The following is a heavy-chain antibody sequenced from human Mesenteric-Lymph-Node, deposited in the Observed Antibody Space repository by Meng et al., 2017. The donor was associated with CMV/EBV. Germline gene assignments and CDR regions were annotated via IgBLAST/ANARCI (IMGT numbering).Heavy chain of an antibody. D-gene: IGHD2-2*01. CDR2: IKQDGSEK. J-gene: IGHJ4*02. V-gene: IGHV3-7*01. CDR1: GFTFS. Sequence: GESLKISCAASGFTFSMSWVRQAPGKGLECVINIKQDGSEKYYVDSVKGRFTISRDKAKNSLYLQMNSLRAEDTAVYYCAKSDIVVVPAAVDYWGQGTLVTVSS. CDR3: AKSDIVVVPAAVDY.